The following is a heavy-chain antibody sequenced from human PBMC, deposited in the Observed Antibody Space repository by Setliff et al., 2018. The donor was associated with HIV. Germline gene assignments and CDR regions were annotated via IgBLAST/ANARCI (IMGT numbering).Heavy chain of an antibody. Sequence: SETLSLTCNVSGGSISGYYWSWVRQPPGKGLEWIGYIYYSGSTNYNPSLRSRVTISVDTSKNQVSLRLTSVASADTALYYCARESQQYYDILTGFNYYYGMDVWGRGITVTVSS. CDR3: ARESQQYYDILTGFNYYYGMDV. CDR2: IYYSGST. J-gene: IGHJ6*02. CDR1: GGSISGYY. V-gene: IGHV4-59*01. D-gene: IGHD3-9*01.